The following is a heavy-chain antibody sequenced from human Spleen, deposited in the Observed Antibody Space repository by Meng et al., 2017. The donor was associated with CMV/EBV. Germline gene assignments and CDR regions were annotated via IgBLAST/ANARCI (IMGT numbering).Heavy chain of an antibody. Sequence: GESLKISCAASGFTFTSYTMHWVRQAPGKGLEWVAVISYDGSNKYYADSVKGRFTISRDNSKNTLYLRMNSLRAEDTAVYYCARSGIAVAGIAFDIWGQGTMVTVSS. CDR3: ARSGIAVAGIAFDI. D-gene: IGHD6-19*01. CDR1: GFTFTSYT. V-gene: IGHV3-30*04. CDR2: ISYDGSNK. J-gene: IGHJ3*02.